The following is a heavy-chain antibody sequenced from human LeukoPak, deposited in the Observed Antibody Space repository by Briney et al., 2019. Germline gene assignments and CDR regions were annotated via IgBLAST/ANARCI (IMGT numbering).Heavy chain of an antibody. CDR2: ICGNCDRT. CDR1: GGSISSSN. J-gene: IGHJ5*02. D-gene: IGHD5-24*01. V-gene: IGHV3-23*01. CDR3: VKNHGDGGPNWFDP. Sequence: GTLSLTCAVSGGSISSSNWWSWVRQAPGKGLEWVSAICGNCDRTYYADSVKGRFTISRDNSKNILYLQMNSLRAEDTAVYYCVKNHGDGGPNWFDPWGQGTLVTVSS.